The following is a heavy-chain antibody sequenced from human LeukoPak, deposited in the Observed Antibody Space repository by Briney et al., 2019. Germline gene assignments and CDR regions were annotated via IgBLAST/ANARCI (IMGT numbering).Heavy chain of an antibody. Sequence: GGSLRLSCAASGFTFSSYSMNWVRQAPGKGLEWVSSISSSSSYIYYADSVKGRFTISRDNSKNTLYLQMNSLRAEDTAVYYCAKGRRFSFWSGYYTEYYFDYWGQGTLVTVSS. J-gene: IGHJ4*02. D-gene: IGHD3-3*01. CDR2: ISSSSSYI. V-gene: IGHV3-21*04. CDR1: GFTFSSYS. CDR3: AKGRRFSFWSGYYTEYYFDY.